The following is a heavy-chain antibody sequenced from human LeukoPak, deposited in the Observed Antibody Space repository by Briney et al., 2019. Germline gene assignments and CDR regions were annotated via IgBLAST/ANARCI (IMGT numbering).Heavy chain of an antibody. J-gene: IGHJ4*02. CDR3: AKRGYDNSGYYGYFDY. CDR2: ISGSGSST. Sequence: GRSLRLSCVASGFTFGTYAMSWVRQAPGKGLEWVSVISGSGSSTYYADSVKGRFTISRDNSKNTLYLQMNSLSAEDTAAYYCAKRGYDNSGYYGYFDYWGLGILVTVSS. D-gene: IGHD3-22*01. CDR1: GFTFGTYA. V-gene: IGHV3-23*01.